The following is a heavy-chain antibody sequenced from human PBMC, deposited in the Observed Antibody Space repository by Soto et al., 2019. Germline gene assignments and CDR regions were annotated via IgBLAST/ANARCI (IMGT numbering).Heavy chain of an antibody. V-gene: IGHV3-23*01. CDR3: AKGSIEYSASVDN. Sequence: DVQLLESGGGLVQPGGSLRLSCAASGFSFSSYAMVWVRQAPGKGLEWVAVISARGGSSYFADSVKGPFTHSRDNYKNVLSLEMNSLRAEDTAIYFCAKGSIEYSASVDNWGQGTLVVVSS. J-gene: IGHJ4*02. D-gene: IGHD5-12*01. CDR1: GFSFSSYA. CDR2: ISARGGSS.